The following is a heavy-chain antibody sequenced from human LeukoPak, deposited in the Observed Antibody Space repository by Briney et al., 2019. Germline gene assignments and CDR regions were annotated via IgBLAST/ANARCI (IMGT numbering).Heavy chain of an antibody. CDR3: ATHSGWNPAYYYYMDV. Sequence: SETLSLTCAVYGGSFSGYYWSWIRQPPGKWLEWIGEINHSGSTNYNPSLKSRVTISVDTSQNQFSLKLSSVTAADTAVYYCATHSGWNPAYYYYMDVWGKGTTVTVSS. D-gene: IGHD6-19*01. J-gene: IGHJ6*03. CDR2: INHSGST. V-gene: IGHV4-34*01. CDR1: GGSFSGYY.